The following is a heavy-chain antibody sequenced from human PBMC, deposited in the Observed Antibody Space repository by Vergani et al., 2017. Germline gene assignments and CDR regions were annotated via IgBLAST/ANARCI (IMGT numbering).Heavy chain of an antibody. CDR3: AKTPSIVVVPGVYFDY. J-gene: IGHJ4*02. D-gene: IGHD2-2*01. V-gene: IGHV3-21*04. CDR2: ISSSSSYI. Sequence: EVQLVESGGGLVKPGGSLRLSGAASGFTFSSDSMNWVRPAPGKGLEWGSSISSSSSYIYYADSVKGRFTISRDNSKNTLYLQMNSLRAAVTDVYYCAKTPSIVVVPGVYFDYWGQGTLVTVSA. CDR1: GFTFSSDS.